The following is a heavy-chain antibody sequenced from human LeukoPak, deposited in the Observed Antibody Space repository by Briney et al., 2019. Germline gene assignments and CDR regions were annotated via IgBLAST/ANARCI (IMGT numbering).Heavy chain of an antibody. CDR1: GFPFTVYP. CDR2: SSSDETYK. CDR3: ARGKSGFTFGSLDS. D-gene: IGHD5-18*01. J-gene: IGHJ4*02. Sequence: GGSLRLSCAASGFPFTVYPTHWVRQAPGKGLEWVSVSSSDETYKFYADSVRGRFTISRDNSKNRLYLQMSDLRAEDTAVYFCARGKSGFTFGSLDSWGQGTLVTVSS. V-gene: IGHV3-30-3*01.